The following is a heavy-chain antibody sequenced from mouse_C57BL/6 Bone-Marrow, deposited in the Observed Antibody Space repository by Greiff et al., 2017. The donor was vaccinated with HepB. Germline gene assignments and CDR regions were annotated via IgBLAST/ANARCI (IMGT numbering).Heavy chain of an antibody. Sequence: EVQLQQSGGGLVKPGGSLKLSCAASGFTFSSYAMSWVRQTPEKRLEWVATISDGGSYTYYPDNVKGRFTISRDNAKNNLYLQMSHLKSEDTAMYYCAREDYYGSSYCWYFDVWGTGTTVTVSS. D-gene: IGHD1-1*01. CDR3: AREDYYGSSYCWYFDV. V-gene: IGHV5-4*01. CDR1: GFTFSSYA. J-gene: IGHJ1*03. CDR2: ISDGGSYT.